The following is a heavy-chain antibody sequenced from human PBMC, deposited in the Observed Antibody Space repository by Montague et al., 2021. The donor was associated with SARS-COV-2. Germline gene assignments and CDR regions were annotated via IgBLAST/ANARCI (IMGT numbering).Heavy chain of an antibody. CDR1: GGSIRNYY. J-gene: IGHJ3*01. V-gene: IGHV4-59*01. CDR2: IYYSGST. D-gene: IGHD3-16*01. CDR3: ARSRDDYYGFDV. Sequence: SETLSLTCTVSGGSIRNYYWSWIRQPPGKGLEWIGCIYYSGSTNYNPSLKSRITMSVDTSKNQFSLRLNSVTAADTAVYYCARSRDDYYGFDVRGQGTMVTVSS.